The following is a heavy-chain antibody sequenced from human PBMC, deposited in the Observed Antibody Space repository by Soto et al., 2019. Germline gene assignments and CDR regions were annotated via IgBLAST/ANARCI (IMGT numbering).Heavy chain of an antibody. V-gene: IGHV1-46*01. J-gene: IGHJ6*02. CDR1: GYTFTSYY. D-gene: IGHD6-19*01. Sequence: QMQLVQSGAEVKRPGASVKVSCKASGYTFTSYYMHWVRLAPGQGLEWMGIINPSGGITSSAQKFRGRVTLTSDTSTSTVYMELSSLRSEDTAVYYCASSPAHGSSLYGIPPDVSHGMDVWGQGTTVTVSS. CDR2: INPSGGIT. CDR3: ASSPAHGSSLYGIPPDVSHGMDV.